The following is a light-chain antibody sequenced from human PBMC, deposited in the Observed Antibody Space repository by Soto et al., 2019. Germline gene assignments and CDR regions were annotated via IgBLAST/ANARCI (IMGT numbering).Light chain of an antibody. CDR1: QSISAW. V-gene: IGKV1-5*03. Sequence: DLPMTQSPSTLSASVGDRVTITCRASQSISAWLAWYQQKPGKAPKLLIYKASSLESGVPSRFSGSGSGTEFTLTISSLQPDDFATYYCQQYNNYGSWTFGQGTKVEIK. CDR2: KAS. CDR3: QQYNNYGSWT. J-gene: IGKJ1*01.